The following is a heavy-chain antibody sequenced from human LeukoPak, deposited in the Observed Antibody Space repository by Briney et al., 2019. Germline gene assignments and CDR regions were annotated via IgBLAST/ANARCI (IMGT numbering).Heavy chain of an antibody. J-gene: IGHJ4*02. CDR3: ATSLSSLYYFDY. CDR2: INSDGSST. V-gene: IGHV3-74*01. CDR1: GFTFSSYW. Sequence: GGSPRLSCAASGFTFSSYWMYWVRQAPGKGLVWVSRINSDGSSTSYADSVKGRFTISRDNAKNTLYLQMNSLRVEDTAVYYCATSLSSLYYFDYWGQGTLVTVSS.